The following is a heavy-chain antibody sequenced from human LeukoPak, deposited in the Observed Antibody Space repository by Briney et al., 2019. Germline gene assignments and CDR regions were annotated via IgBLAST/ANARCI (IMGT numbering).Heavy chain of an antibody. V-gene: IGHV4-34*01. J-gene: IGHJ4*02. CDR1: GGSFSGYY. D-gene: IGHD2-21*02. CDR2: INHSGGT. CDR3: ARGHPLLDY. Sequence: PSETLSLTCAVYGGSFSGYYWTWIRQLPGKGLEWIGEINHSGGTNYNPSLKSRVTISVDTSKDQFSLKLNSVTAADTAVYYCARGHPLLDYWGQGTLVTVSS.